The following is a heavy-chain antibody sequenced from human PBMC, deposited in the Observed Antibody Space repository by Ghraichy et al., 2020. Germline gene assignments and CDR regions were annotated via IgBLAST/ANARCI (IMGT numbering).Heavy chain of an antibody. Sequence: SETLSLTCIVSGGSVSSITYHWSWIRKPPGKGLEWIGFIYYNGKTDYNPSLKSRVSILLDTSKNQFSLNLNSVTAADAAVYYCARAGDYVWGSYRSYYFDFWGLGTPVTVSS. D-gene: IGHD3-16*02. CDR2: IYYNGKT. V-gene: IGHV4-61*01. CDR1: GGSVSSITYH. J-gene: IGHJ4*02. CDR3: ARAGDYVWGSYRSYYFDF.